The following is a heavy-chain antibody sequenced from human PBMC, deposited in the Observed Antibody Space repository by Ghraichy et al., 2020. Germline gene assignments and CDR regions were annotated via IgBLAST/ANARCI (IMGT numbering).Heavy chain of an antibody. Sequence: GGSLRLSCAASGFTFSSYWMHWVRQAPGKGLVWVSRINSDGSSTSYADSVKGRFTISRDNAKNTLYLQMNSLRAEDTAVYYCARGAPYGDYFYYYYGMDVWGQGTTVTVSS. V-gene: IGHV3-74*01. J-gene: IGHJ6*02. CDR3: ARGAPYGDYFYYYYGMDV. D-gene: IGHD4-17*01. CDR2: INSDGSST. CDR1: GFTFSSYW.